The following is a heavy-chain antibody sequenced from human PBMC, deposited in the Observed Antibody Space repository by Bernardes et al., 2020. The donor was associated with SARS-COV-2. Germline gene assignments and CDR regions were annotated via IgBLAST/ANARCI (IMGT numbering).Heavy chain of an antibody. V-gene: IGHV3-30*18. CDR1: GFTFSNYR. Sequence: GGSLRLSCAASGFTFSNYRIHWVRQAPGKGLEWVAVISYDERSEYYADSVKGRFTISRDNSKNTVYLQMNSLRPEDTAVYYCAKDLTAFYYDDSGHYSLFDYWGQGTLVTVSS. CDR3: AKDLTAFYYDDSGHYSLFDY. J-gene: IGHJ4*02. CDR2: ISYDERSE. D-gene: IGHD3-22*01.